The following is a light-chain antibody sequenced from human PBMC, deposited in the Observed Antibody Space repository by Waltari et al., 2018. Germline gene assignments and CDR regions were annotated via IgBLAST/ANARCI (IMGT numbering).Light chain of an antibody. CDR1: NRNIGGYNY. CDR3: CSYAGRLWV. CDR2: DVS. V-gene: IGLV2-11*01. J-gene: IGLJ3*02. Sequence: QSALSQPRSVSGSPGQSVTLSCTGTNRNIGGYNYVSWYQHHPGKVPKLTIYDVSKRPSGVPDRFSGSKSGNTASLTISGLQAEDEAHYYCCSYAGRLWVFGGGTNLTVL.